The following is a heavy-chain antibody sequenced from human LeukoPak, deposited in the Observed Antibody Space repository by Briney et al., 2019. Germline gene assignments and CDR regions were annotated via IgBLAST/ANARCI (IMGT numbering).Heavy chain of an antibody. Sequence: ASVTVSCKVSGYTLTELSMHWVRQAPGKGLEWMGGFDPEDGETIYAQKFQGRVTMTEDTSTDTAYMELSSLRSEDTAVYYCATSLDYYDSSGYSFDYWGQGTLVTVSS. V-gene: IGHV1-24*01. CDR3: ATSLDYYDSSGYSFDY. CDR1: GYTLTELS. J-gene: IGHJ4*02. D-gene: IGHD3-22*01. CDR2: FDPEDGET.